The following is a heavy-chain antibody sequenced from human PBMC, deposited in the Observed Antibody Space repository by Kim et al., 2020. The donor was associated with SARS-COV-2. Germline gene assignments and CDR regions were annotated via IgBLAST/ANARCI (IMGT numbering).Heavy chain of an antibody. V-gene: IGHV5-10-1*01. CDR2: IDPSDSYT. D-gene: IGHD3-10*01. J-gene: IGHJ6*02. Sequence: GESLKISCKGSGYSFTSYWISWVRQMPGKGLEWMGRIDPSDSYTNYSPSFQGHVTIPADKSISTAYLQWSSLKASDTAMYYCARNHYYGSGSFDTTADYYYYYGMDVWGQGTTVTVSS. CDR3: ARNHYYGSGSFDTTADYYYYYGMDV. CDR1: GYSFTSYW.